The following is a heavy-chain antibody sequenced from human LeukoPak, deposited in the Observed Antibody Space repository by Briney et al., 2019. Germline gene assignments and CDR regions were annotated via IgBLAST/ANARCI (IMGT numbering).Heavy chain of an antibody. CDR3: AKGRGTSVYNWFHT. CDR2: INGSGGST. D-gene: IGHD1-26*01. Sequence: GGSLRLSCAGSGFTFNTSAMSWVRQAPGQGLEWVSAINGSGGSTYYTDSLRGRVTISRDISTSTLYLEMNSLRAEDTAVYFCAKGRGTSVYNWFHTWRQGILVNVSS. V-gene: IGHV3-23*01. J-gene: IGHJ5*02. CDR1: GFTFNTSA.